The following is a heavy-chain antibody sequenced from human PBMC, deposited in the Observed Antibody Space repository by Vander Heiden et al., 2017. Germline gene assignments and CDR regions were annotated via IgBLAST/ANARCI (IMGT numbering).Heavy chain of an antibody. CDR3: AKGVFRGSYYFDY. J-gene: IGHJ4*02. V-gene: IGHV3-30*18. CDR2: VSHDGSNE. D-gene: IGHD3-16*01. CDR1: GFNISNYA. Sequence: QVQLVKSGGGVVQSGRSLRLSCADSGFNISNYAMHWVRQAPGKGLEWVAVVSHDGSNEYYADSVEGRFTISRDNSKKTLYLQMNSLRAEDTAVYYCAKGVFRGSYYFDYWGQGSLVTVSS.